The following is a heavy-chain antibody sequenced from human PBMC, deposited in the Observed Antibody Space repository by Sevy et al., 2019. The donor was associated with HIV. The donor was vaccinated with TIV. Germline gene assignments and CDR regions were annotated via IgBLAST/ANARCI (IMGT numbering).Heavy chain of an antibody. CDR1: GFTLSSVG. CDR2: IGHDGNKY. Sequence: GGSLRLSCAASGFTLSSVGIHWVRLTPGTGLEWLAFIGHDGNKYFYGASVKGRITTSRDNSKNTVSLQMNSLRVEDTAIYYCAKDYCIGNDCFLGWFDPRSQGTVVTVSS. V-gene: IGHV3-30*02. J-gene: IGHJ5*02. D-gene: IGHD2-15*01. CDR3: AKDYCIGNDCFLGWFDP.